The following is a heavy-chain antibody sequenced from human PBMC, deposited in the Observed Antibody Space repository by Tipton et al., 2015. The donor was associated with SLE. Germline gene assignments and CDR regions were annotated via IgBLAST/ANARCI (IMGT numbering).Heavy chain of an antibody. CDR2: IYYSGST. CDR1: GGSISSSSYY. J-gene: IGHJ4*02. CDR3: ARCSSSWEYHFDY. D-gene: IGHD6-13*01. V-gene: IGHV4-39*01. Sequence: TLSLTCTVSGGSISSSSYYWGWIRQPPGKGLEWIGSIYYSGSTYYNPSLKSRVTISVDTSKNQFSLKLSSVTAADTAVYYCARCSSSWEYHFDYWGQGTLVTVSS.